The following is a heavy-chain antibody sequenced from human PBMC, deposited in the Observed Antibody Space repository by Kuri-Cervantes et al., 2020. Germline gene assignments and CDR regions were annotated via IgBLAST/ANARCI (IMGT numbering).Heavy chain of an antibody. D-gene: IGHD6-13*01. CDR2: IGTAGDT. Sequence: LSLTCAASGFTFSSYDMHWVRQATGKGLEWVSAIGTAGDTYYPGSVKGRFTISRENAKNSLYLQMNSLRAGDTAVYYCARGGAAGTGYWFDPWGRGTLVTVSS. V-gene: IGHV3-13*01. CDR1: GFTFSSYD. CDR3: ARGGAAGTGYWFDP. J-gene: IGHJ5*02.